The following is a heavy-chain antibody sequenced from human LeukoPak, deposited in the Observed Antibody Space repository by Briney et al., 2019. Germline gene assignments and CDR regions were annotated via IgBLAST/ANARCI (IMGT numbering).Heavy chain of an antibody. CDR2: IRYDGSYN. V-gene: IGHV3-30*02. Sequence: GGSLGLSCAASGFIFSSSGMRWVRQAPGKGLEWVAFIRYDGSYNYYADSVKGRFTISRDSSKKTLYLQMNSLRVEDTAVYYCAKAMTTVTPFDYWGQGTLVTVSS. CDR3: AKAMTTVTPFDY. J-gene: IGHJ4*02. CDR1: GFIFSSSG. D-gene: IGHD4-17*01.